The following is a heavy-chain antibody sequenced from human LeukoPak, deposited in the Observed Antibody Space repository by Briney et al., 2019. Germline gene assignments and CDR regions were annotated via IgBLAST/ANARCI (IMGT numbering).Heavy chain of an antibody. CDR1: GGTFSSYA. J-gene: IGHJ4*02. CDR2: IIPIFGTA. V-gene: IGHV1-69*06. D-gene: IGHD4-11*01. Sequence: SVKVSCKASGGTFSSYAISWVRQAPGQGLEWMGGIIPIFGTANYAQKFQGRVTITADRSTSTAYMELSSLRSEDTAVYYCASGGMTTVTTFDYWGQGTLVTVSS. CDR3: ASGGMTTVTTFDY.